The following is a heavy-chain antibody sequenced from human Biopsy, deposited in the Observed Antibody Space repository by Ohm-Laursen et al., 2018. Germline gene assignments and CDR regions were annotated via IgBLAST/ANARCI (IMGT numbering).Heavy chain of an antibody. V-gene: IGHV1-24*01. D-gene: IGHD3-3*01. CDR3: ARGVTIFAELITRIDY. Sequence: ASVKVSCKVSGSSLTEFSIHWVRQTPGKGPQWMGGFDAEDGETLQSQHFLGRVTMTADTSRDTTFMELSSLTSDDTAVYYCARGVTIFAELITRIDYWGQGTLVTVSS. J-gene: IGHJ4*02. CDR1: GSSLTEFS. CDR2: FDAEDGET.